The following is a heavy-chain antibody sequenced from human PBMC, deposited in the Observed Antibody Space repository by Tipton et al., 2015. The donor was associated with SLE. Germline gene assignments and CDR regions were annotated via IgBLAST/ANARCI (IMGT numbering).Heavy chain of an antibody. D-gene: IGHD2-21*01. J-gene: IGHJ3*02. CDR3: ARVFCGGDCSYAFDI. CDR2: IYYSGST. CDR1: GGSISSSSYY. V-gene: IGHV4-39*07. Sequence: TLSLTCTVSGGSISSSSYYWGWIRQPPGKGLEWIGSIYYSGSTYYNPSLKSRVTISVDTPKNQFSLKLSSVTAADTAVYYCARVFCGGDCSYAFDIWGQGTMVTVSS.